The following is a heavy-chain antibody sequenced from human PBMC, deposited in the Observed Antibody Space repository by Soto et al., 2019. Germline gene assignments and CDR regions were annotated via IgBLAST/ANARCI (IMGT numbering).Heavy chain of an antibody. CDR3: AREGLPFDEEDFYYGMDV. V-gene: IGHV1-69*08. J-gene: IGHJ6*02. CDR2: IIPILSVT. CDR1: GVTFNRYT. Sequence: QVQLVQSGAEVKKPGSSVKVSCKASGVTFNRYTVSWVRQAPGQGLEWMGRIIPILSVTTYAQKFQGRLTITADKSPGTGYMELDSLHSGDTAIYYCAREGLPFDEEDFYYGMDVWGQGTTVSVSS. D-gene: IGHD3-16*01.